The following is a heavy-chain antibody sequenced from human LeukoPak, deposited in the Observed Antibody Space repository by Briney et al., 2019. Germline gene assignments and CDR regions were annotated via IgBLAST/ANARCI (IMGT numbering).Heavy chain of an antibody. J-gene: IGHJ4*02. CDR3: ARDETSVLLWFGELFVY. V-gene: IGHV3-7*01. CDR1: GFTFSSYW. D-gene: IGHD3-10*01. CDR2: IKQDGSEK. Sequence: GGSLRLSCAASGFTFSSYWMSWVRQAPGKGLEWVANIKQDGSEKYYVDSVEGRFTISRDNAKNSLYLQMNSLRAEDTAVYYCARDETSVLLWFGELFVYWGQGTLVTVSS.